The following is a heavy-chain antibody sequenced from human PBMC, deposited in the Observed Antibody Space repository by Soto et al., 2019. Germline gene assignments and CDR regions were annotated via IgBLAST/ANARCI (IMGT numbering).Heavy chain of an antibody. J-gene: IGHJ5*02. CDR1: GFTFSSYV. D-gene: IGHD5-12*01. CDR2: ISGSGGST. CDR3: AKERRDGYNYGVDR. V-gene: IGHV3-23*01. Sequence: EVQLLESGGGLVQPGGSLRLSCAASGFTFSSYVMSWVRQAPGKGLEWVSGISGSGGSTYYADSVKGRFTISRDNSKNTLYLQMNGLRAEDTAVYYCAKERRDGYNYGVDRWGQGTLVTVSS.